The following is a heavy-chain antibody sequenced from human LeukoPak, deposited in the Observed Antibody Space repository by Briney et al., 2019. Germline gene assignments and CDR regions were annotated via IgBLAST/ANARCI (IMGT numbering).Heavy chain of an antibody. D-gene: IGHD4-17*01. V-gene: IGHV3-23*01. CDR3: AKDRRYGEPTTWGVWFDP. Sequence: HPGGSLRLSCAASGFTFSSYAMSWVRQAPGKGLEWVSAISGSGGSSSYADSVRGRFTISRDNSKNTLYLQMNSLRAEDTAIYYCAKDRRYGEPTTWGVWFDPWGQGTLVTVSS. J-gene: IGHJ5*02. CDR2: ISGSGGSS. CDR1: GFTFSSYA.